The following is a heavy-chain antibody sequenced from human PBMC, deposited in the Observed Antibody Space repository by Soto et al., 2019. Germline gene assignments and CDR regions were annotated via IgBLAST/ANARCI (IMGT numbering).Heavy chain of an antibody. Sequence: PRGSLRLSCATSGFTFSSHGMHWVRQAPGKGLEWVAVIWYDGSNKYYADSVKGRFTISRDNSKNTLYLYMNSLRAEDTAVYYCARDPRKTSVTTCVDYWGQGTLVTVSS. CDR2: IWYDGSNK. D-gene: IGHD4-17*01. J-gene: IGHJ4*02. CDR3: ARDPRKTSVTTCVDY. CDR1: GFTFSSHG. V-gene: IGHV3-33*01.